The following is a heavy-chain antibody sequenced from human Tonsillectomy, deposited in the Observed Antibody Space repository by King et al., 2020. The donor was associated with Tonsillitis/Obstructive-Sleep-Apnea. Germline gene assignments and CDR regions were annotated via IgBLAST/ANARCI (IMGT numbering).Heavy chain of an antibody. CDR2: INPNSGGT. CDR1: GYTFTGYY. CDR3: VRTDCSSTSCYSCFDP. V-gene: IGHV1-2*02. Sequence: QLVQSGAEVKKPGASVKVSCKASGYTFTGYYMHWVRQAPGQGLEWMGWINPNSGGTNYAQKFQGRVTMTRDTSISTAYMERSRLRSDDTAVYYCVRTDCSSTSCYSCFDPWGQGPLVTVSS. J-gene: IGHJ5*02. D-gene: IGHD2-2*01.